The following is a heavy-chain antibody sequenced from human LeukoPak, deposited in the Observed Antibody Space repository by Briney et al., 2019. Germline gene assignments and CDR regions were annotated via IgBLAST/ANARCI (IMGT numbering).Heavy chain of an antibody. V-gene: IGHV3-30-3*01. CDR2: TSSDGNIK. CDR3: ARDPVPATARHFDY. J-gene: IGHJ4*02. CDR1: VFTFSIYA. Sequence: GGSLRLSCAASVFTFSIYAMHWIRQAPGKGLEWVAVTSSDGNIKYYADSVKGRFTISRDNSKNTLYLQMNSLRGEDTGVYYCARDPVPATARHFDYWGQGTLVTVSS. D-gene: IGHD1-1*01.